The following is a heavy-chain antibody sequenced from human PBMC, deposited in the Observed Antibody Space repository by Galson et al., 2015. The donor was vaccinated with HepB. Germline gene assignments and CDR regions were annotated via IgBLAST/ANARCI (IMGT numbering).Heavy chain of an antibody. CDR1: GLTFTRYW. J-gene: IGHJ4*02. V-gene: IGHV3-7*01. D-gene: IGHD2-21*01. Sequence: SLRLSCAVSGLTFTRYWMSWVRQAPGKGLEWVANINEDGSKKYYVDSVKGRFTISRDKAKNSVYLQMNSLRAEDTALYYCARAYYWGQGTLITVSS. CDR3: ARAYY. CDR2: INEDGSKK.